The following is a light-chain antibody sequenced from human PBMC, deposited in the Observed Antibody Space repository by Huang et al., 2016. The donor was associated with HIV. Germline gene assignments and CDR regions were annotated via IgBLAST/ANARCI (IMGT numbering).Light chain of an antibody. J-gene: IGKJ4*01. Sequence: EIVLTQSPATLSLSPGDRATLSCRASQTVSSYLAWYQQKPGQAPRLLIYDASNRSTGIPARFSCSGSGTDFTRTISSLEPEDFAVYYCQLRSTWPGDTFGGGTKVEIK. CDR1: QTVSSY. CDR3: QLRSTWPGDT. CDR2: DAS. V-gene: IGKV3-11*01.